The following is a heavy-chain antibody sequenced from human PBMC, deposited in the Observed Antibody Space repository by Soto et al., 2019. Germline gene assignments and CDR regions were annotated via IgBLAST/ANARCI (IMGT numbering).Heavy chain of an antibody. J-gene: IGHJ4*02. Sequence: SETLARGCTVSGDSIRRSYWSWVRQPPGKGLEWIGYVHYSGATNSNPSLKSRVTISADTSKNQFSLKVVSVTPSDTAVYFCARDLSGGSSWYEFDSWGPGILVTVSS. V-gene: IGHV4-59*01. CDR1: GDSIRRSY. CDR3: ARDLSGGSSWYEFDS. CDR2: VHYSGAT. D-gene: IGHD6-13*01.